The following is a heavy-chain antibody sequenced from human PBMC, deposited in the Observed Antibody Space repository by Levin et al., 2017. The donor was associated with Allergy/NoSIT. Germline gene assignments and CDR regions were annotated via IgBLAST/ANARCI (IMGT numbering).Heavy chain of an antibody. CDR1: GFTFSSYW. Sequence: GESLKISCAASGFTFSSYWMHWVRQAPGKGLVWVSRINSDGSSTSYADSVKGRFTISRDNAKNTLYLQMNSLRAEDTAVYYCARPGEDIVVVSDTNYFDYWGQGTLVTVSS. CDR3: ARPGEDIVVVSDTNYFDY. V-gene: IGHV3-74*01. J-gene: IGHJ4*02. D-gene: IGHD2-2*01. CDR2: INSDGSST.